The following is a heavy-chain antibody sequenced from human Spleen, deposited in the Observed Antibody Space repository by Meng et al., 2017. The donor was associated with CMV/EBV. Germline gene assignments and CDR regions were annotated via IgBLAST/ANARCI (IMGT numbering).Heavy chain of an antibody. CDR2: IRYDGSDK. J-gene: IGHJ6*02. CDR3: ARVSTSGWYSRSDYYYYGMDV. CDR1: GFTFSSYT. Sequence: GESLKISCAASGFTFSSYTTHWVRQAPGKGLEWVGFIRYDGSDKFYADSVKGRFTISRDNSKNTLYLQMNSLRAEDTAVYYCARVSTSGWYSRSDYYYYGMDVWGQGTTVTVSS. D-gene: IGHD6-19*01. V-gene: IGHV3-30*02.